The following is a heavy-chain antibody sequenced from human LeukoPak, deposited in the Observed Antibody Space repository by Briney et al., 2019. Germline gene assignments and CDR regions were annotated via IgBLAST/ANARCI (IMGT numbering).Heavy chain of an antibody. J-gene: IGHJ4*02. V-gene: IGHV1-2*02. CDR2: INPNSGGT. CDR3: ARGGFGELFPCDY. CDR1: GYTFTGYY. D-gene: IGHD3-10*01. Sequence: ASVKVSCKASGYTFTGYYMHWVRQAPGQGLEWMGWINPNSGGTNYARKFQGRVTMTRDTSISTAYMELSSLRSDDTAVYYCARGGFGELFPCDYWGQGTLVTVSS.